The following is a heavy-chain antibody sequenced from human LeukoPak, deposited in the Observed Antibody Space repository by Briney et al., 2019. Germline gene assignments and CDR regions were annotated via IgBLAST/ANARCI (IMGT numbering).Heavy chain of an antibody. V-gene: IGHV1-58*01. J-gene: IGHJ1*01. CDR3: AADVGSVVTAMRH. CDR1: GFTXTSSA. CDR2: IVVGSGNT. Sequence: TSVKVSCKASGFTXTSSAVQWVRQARGQRLEWIGWIVVGSGNTNYAQKFQERVTITRDMSTSTAYMELSSLRSEDTAVYYCAADVGSVVTAMRHWGQGTLVTVSS. D-gene: IGHD2-21*02.